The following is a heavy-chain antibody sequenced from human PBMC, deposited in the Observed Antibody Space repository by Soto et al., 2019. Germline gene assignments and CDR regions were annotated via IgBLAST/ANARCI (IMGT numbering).Heavy chain of an antibody. V-gene: IGHV4-39*01. Sequence: SETLSLTCTVPGGSISSSSYYWGWIRQPPGKGLEWIGSIYYSGSTYYNPSLKSRVTISVDTSKSQFSLKLSSVTAADTAVYYCAGGDYYHSSGYYFYYYTMDVWGQGTTVTVSS. J-gene: IGHJ6*02. CDR1: GGSISSSSYY. CDR2: IYYSGST. D-gene: IGHD3-22*01. CDR3: AGGDYYHSSGYYFYYYTMDV.